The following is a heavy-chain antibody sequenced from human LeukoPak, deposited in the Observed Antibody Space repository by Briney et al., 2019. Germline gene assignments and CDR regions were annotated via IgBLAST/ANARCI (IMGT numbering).Heavy chain of an antibody. D-gene: IGHD1-26*01. V-gene: IGHV3-21*01. CDR1: GFTSDDYA. CDR3: ARDLLGWELHYFDY. J-gene: IGHJ4*02. CDR2: ISGSSSYI. Sequence: PGGSLRLSCAASGFTSDDYAMHWVRQAPGKGLEWVSSISGSSSYIYYADSVKGRFSISRDNAKNSLYLQMNSLRAEDTAVYYCARDLLGWELHYFDYWGQGTLVTVSS.